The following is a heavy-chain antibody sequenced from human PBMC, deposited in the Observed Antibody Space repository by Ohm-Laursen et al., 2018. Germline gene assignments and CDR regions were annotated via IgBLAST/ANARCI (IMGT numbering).Heavy chain of an antibody. CDR2: ISSSGSTI. CDR1: GFTFSDYY. CDR3: AKDPNYGSDSGYFDY. V-gene: IGHV3-11*01. Sequence: SLRLSCAASGFTFSDYYMSWIRQAPGKGLEWVSYISSSGSTIYYADSVKGRFTISRDNAKNSLYLQMNSLRAEDTALYYCAKDPNYGSDSGYFDYWGQGTLVTVSS. J-gene: IGHJ4*02. D-gene: IGHD3-10*01.